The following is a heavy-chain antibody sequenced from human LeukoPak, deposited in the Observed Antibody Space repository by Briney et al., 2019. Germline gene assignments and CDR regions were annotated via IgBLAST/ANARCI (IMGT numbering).Heavy chain of an antibody. J-gene: IGHJ4*02. CDR2: INPSGGST. D-gene: IGHD6-19*01. CDR3: ARGPYSSGWYGLDY. CDR1: GYSFTYYY. V-gene: IGHV1-46*01. Sequence: ASVNVSCKASGYSFTYYYIYWVRQAPGQGVECMGLINPSGGSTRYAQNFQGRVTMARDTSPSTVSMQLSSLRSGDTAMYYCARGPYSSGWYGLDYWGQGTPVTVSS.